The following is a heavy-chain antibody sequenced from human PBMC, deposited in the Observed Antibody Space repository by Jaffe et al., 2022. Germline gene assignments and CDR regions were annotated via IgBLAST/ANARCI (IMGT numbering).Heavy chain of an antibody. Sequence: QVQLVQSGAEVKKPGASVKVSCKASGYTFTSYYMHWVRQAPGQGLEWMGIINPSGGSTSYAQKFQGRVTMTRDTSTSTVYMELSSLRSEDTAVYYCARVSPRAIVATNPFFDYWGQGTLVTVSS. CDR1: GYTFTSYY. CDR3: ARVSPRAIVATNPFFDY. CDR2: INPSGGST. V-gene: IGHV1-46*01. D-gene: IGHD5-12*01. J-gene: IGHJ4*02.